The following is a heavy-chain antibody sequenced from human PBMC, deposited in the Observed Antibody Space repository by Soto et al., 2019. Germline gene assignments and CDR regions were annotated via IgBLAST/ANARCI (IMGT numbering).Heavy chain of an antibody. CDR1: GGTFSSYS. CDR2: VVPKIGNI. D-gene: IGHD1-1*01. Sequence: ASVKVSCKAPGGTFSSYSINWVRQAPGQGLEWMGRVVPKIGNINFVRKFQGRLTLTADKSTRTAFLELSSLRPEDTAVYYCTXXGXXXXXXDXNFXYXXQGT. V-gene: IGHV1-18*04. J-gene: IGHJ4*02. CDR3: TXXGXXXXXXDXNFXY.